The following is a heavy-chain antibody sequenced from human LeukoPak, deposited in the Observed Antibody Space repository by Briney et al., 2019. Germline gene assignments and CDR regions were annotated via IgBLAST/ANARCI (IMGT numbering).Heavy chain of an antibody. CDR2: INPSGGST. J-gene: IGHJ6*02. CDR3: ARGGSTSTYYYGMDV. CDR1: GYTFTSYY. Sequence: ASVKVSCTASGYTFTSYYMHWVRQAPGQGLEWMGIINPSGGSTSYAQKFQGRVTMTRDTSTSTVYMELSSLRSEDTAVYYCARGGSTSTYYYGMDVWGQGTTVTVSS. D-gene: IGHD2-2*01. V-gene: IGHV1-46*01.